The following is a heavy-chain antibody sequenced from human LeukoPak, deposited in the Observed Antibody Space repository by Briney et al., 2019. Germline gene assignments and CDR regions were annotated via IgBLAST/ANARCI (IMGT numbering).Heavy chain of an antibody. Sequence: GGSLRLSCAASGFTFDDYAMHWVPQAPEKGLEWVSGISWNSGSIGYADSVKGRFTISRDNAKNSLYLRMNSLRAEDTALYYCAKDNSDSSSWHRYNWFDPWGQGTLVTVSS. V-gene: IGHV3-9*01. CDR1: GFTFDDYA. CDR2: ISWNSGSI. J-gene: IGHJ5*02. CDR3: AKDNSDSSSWHRYNWFDP. D-gene: IGHD6-13*01.